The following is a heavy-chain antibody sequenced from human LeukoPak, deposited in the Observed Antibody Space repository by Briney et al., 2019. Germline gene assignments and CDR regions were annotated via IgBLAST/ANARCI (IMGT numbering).Heavy chain of an antibody. V-gene: IGHV4-38-2*02. CDR2: VSHSGIT. CDR3: VRASVESGGAFDI. CDR1: GFSISSDYY. D-gene: IGHD2-15*01. Sequence: SETLSLTCTVSGFSISSDYYWGWIRQPPGKGLEWLGSVSHSGITYYNSSLNSRVTISVDTSKNQFSLKVNSVTAADTAVYYCVRASVESGGAFDIWGQGTMVTVSS. J-gene: IGHJ3*02.